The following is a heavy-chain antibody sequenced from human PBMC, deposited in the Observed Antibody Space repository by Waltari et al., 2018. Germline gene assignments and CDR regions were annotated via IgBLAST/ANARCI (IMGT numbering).Heavy chain of an antibody. CDR2: IYYSGST. Sequence: QLQLQESGPGLVKPSETLSLTCTVSGGSIRSRSSYWGWIRQPPGKGLEWIGSIYYSGSTYYNPSLKSRVTISVDTSKNQFSMKLSSVTAADTAVYYCARRTRYGDYDYWGQGTLVTVSS. CDR3: ARRTRYGDYDY. CDR1: GGSIRSRSSY. D-gene: IGHD4-17*01. J-gene: IGHJ4*02. V-gene: IGHV4-39*07.